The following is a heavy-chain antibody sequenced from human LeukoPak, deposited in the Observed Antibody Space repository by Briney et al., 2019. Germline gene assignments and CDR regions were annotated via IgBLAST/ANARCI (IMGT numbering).Heavy chain of an antibody. V-gene: IGHV3-21*01. D-gene: IGHD3-10*01. J-gene: IGHJ4*02. CDR2: ISSSSSYI. CDR3: ARMVRGPESYYFDY. Sequence: GGSLRLSCAASGFTFSSYSMNWVRQAPGKGPEWVSSISSSSSYIYYADSVKGRFTISRDNAKNSLYLQMNSLRAEDTAVYYCARMVRGPESYYFDYWGQGTLVTVSS. CDR1: GFTFSSYS.